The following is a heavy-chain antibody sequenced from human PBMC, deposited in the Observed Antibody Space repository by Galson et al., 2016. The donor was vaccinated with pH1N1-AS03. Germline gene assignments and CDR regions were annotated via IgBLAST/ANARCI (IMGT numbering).Heavy chain of an antibody. Sequence: SLRLSCATSGFTFTKSAMSWVRQAPGKGLEWVSSVSGSGFGTFYSDSVKGRFTISRDNSKNTLYLPMNSLRADDSAVSFCATRKGDYDGPEEWGQGTLVTVSS. CDR2: VSGSGFGT. V-gene: IGHV3-23*01. CDR3: ATRKGDYDGPEE. J-gene: IGHJ4*02. D-gene: IGHD3-16*01. CDR1: GFTFTKSA.